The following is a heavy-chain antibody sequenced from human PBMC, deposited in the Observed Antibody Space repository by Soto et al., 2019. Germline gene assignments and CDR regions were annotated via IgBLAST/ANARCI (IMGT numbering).Heavy chain of an antibody. J-gene: IGHJ3*02. CDR2: FDPEDGET. D-gene: IGHD6-19*01. V-gene: IGHV1-24*01. CDR3: ATWPPYSSGWYDAFEI. CDR1: GYTLTELS. Sequence: ASVKVSCKVSGYTLTELSMHWVRQAPGKGLEWMGGFDPEDGETIYAQKFQGRVTMTEDTSTDTAYMELSSLRPEDTAVYYCATWPPYSSGWYDAFEIWGQGTLVTGSS.